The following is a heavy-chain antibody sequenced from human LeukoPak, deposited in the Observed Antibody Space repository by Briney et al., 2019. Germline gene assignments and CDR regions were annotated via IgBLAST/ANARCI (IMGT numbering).Heavy chain of an antibody. V-gene: IGHV5-51*01. J-gene: IGHJ4*02. D-gene: IGHD3-10*01. CDR1: GYSFTNYW. CDR3: ARKSSPLWFGELLSHDFDY. CDR2: IYPGDSDT. Sequence: GESLKISCKGSGYSFTNYWIGWVRQMPGKGLEWMGVIYPGDSDTGYSPSFQGQVTISADKSISTAYLQWSSLKASDTAMYYCARKSSPLWFGELLSHDFDYWGQGTLVSVS.